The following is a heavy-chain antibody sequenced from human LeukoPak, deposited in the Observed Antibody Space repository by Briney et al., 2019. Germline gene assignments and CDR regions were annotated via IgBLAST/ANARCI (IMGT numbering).Heavy chain of an antibody. V-gene: IGHV1-2*02. CDR3: ARDGQSGSFWGGSDWFDP. J-gene: IGHJ5*02. CDR2: INPKNGGT. D-gene: IGHD1-26*01. Sequence: ASVKVSCKASGYTFTDYYVHWVRQAPGQGLEWLGWINPKNGGTRYAQKYQGRVTIIRDTSINTAYLELTSLTSDDTAIYYCARDGQSGSFWGGSDWFDPWGQGTLVTVSS. CDR1: GYTFTDYY.